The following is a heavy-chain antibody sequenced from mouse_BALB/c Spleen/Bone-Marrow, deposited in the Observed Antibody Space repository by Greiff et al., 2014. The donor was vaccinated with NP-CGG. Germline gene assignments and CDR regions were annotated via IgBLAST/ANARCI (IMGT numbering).Heavy chain of an antibody. J-gene: IGHJ2*01. CDR2: ILPGSGST. CDR1: GYTLSSYW. V-gene: IGHV1-9*01. Sequence: QVQLKQSGAELMKPGASVKISCKATGYTLSSYWIEWVKQRPGHGLEWIGEILPGSGSTNYNEKFKGKATFTADTSSNTAYMQLSSLTSEDSAVYYCARSTGTWDYWGQGTTLTVSS. D-gene: IGHD4-1*02. CDR3: ARSTGTWDY.